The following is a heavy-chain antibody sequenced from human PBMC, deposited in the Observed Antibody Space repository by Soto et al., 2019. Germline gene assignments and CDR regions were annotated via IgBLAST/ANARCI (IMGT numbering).Heavy chain of an antibody. V-gene: IGHV1-3*05. D-gene: IGHD1-26*01. CDR1: GYTFTSYA. CDR3: ARVGSSGSYLDWFDP. J-gene: IGHJ5*02. Sequence: QVQLVQSGAEEKKPGASVKVSCKASGYTFTSYAMHWVRQAPGQRLEWMGWINAGNGNTKYSQKFQGRVTITRDTSASTAYMELSSLRSEDTAVYYCARVGSSGSYLDWFDPWGQGTLVTVSS. CDR2: INAGNGNT.